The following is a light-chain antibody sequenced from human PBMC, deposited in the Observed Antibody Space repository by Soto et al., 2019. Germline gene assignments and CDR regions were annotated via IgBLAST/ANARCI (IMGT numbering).Light chain of an antibody. CDR2: EVN. Sequence: QSALTQPASVSGSPGQSITISCTGTSSDVGSYNFVSWYQQHPGKAPKLMIYEVNKRPSGVSNRVSGSKSGNTASLTISGRQAEDEADYYCCSYAGSSTPYVCVTGTKLTVL. V-gene: IGLV2-23*02. CDR3: CSYAGSSTPYV. CDR1: SSDVGSYNF. J-gene: IGLJ1*01.